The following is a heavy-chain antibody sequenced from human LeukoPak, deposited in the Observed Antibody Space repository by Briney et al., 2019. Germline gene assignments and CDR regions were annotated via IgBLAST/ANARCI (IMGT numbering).Heavy chain of an antibody. D-gene: IGHD3-22*01. J-gene: IGHJ4*02. CDR3: ARDSRSYERSGYYHFDY. CDR2: IYYNGSP. Sequence: SETLSLTRTVSGASLISYYWNWIRQPPGKGLEWIGYIYYNGSPNYNPSLKSRVTMSQDTSKNQFSLRLTSVTAADTAVYYCARDSRSYERSGYYHFDYWGQGSLVTVSS. CDR1: GASLISYY. V-gene: IGHV4-59*01.